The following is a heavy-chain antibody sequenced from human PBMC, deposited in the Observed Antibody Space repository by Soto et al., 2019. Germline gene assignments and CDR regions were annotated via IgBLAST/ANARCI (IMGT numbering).Heavy chain of an antibody. CDR3: AKGEAYRSGWLAVY. J-gene: IGHJ4*02. CDR1: GFTFSSYP. CDR2: ISGSAGSI. V-gene: IGHV3-23*01. Sequence: EVQLLESGGGLVQPGGSLRLSCAASGFTFSSYPMSWVRQAPGKGLEWVSAISGSAGSIYYADSVKGRFTISRDNSKNTRYLQMNRLSAEDTALYYCAKGEAYRSGWLAVYWGQGSLVTVSS. D-gene: IGHD6-19*01.